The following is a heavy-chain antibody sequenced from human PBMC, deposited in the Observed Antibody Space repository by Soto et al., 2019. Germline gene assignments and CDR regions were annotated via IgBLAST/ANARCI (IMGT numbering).Heavy chain of an antibody. V-gene: IGHV4-39*01. CDR1: GGSISSSNYH. CDR3: ARTLKEKRALITHYY. CDR2: VYYSGSA. D-gene: IGHD1-20*01. J-gene: IGHJ4*02. Sequence: SETLSLTCTVSGGSISSSNYHWGWIRQPPGKGLEWIGNVYYSGSAYYNPSLKSRVTISVDTSKNQFSLKLSSVTAADMGVYYCARTLKEKRALITHYYWGQGTLVTVSS.